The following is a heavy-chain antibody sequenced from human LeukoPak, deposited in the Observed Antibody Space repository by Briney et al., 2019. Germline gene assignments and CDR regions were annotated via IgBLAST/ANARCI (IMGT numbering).Heavy chain of an antibody. CDR3: AGSGITGTIDY. V-gene: IGHV3-21*01. Sequence: GGSLRLSCAASGFTFSSYSMNWVRHAPGKGLEWVSPISSSSSYIYYADSVKGRFTISRDNAKNSLYLQMNSLRAEDTAVYYCAGSGITGTIDYWGQGTLVTVSS. D-gene: IGHD1-7*01. J-gene: IGHJ4*02. CDR2: ISSSSSYI. CDR1: GFTFSSYS.